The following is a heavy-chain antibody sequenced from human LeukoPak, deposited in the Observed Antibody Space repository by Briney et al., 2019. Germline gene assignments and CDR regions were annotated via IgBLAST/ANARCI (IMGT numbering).Heavy chain of an antibody. J-gene: IGHJ4*02. CDR3: AKGSIAAAGILDY. D-gene: IGHD6-13*01. Sequence: GGSLRLSCAAPGFTFSSYGMSWVRQAPGKGLEWVSAISGSGGSTYYADSVKGRFTISRDNSKSTLYLQMTSLRAEDTAVYYCAKGSIAAAGILDYWGQGTLVTVSS. CDR1: GFTFSSYG. CDR2: ISGSGGST. V-gene: IGHV3-23*01.